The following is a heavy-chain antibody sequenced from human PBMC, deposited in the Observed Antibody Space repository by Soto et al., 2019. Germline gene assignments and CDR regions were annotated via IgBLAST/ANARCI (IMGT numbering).Heavy chain of an antibody. CDR1: GGSFSGYY. D-gene: IGHD6-13*01. Sequence: QVQLQQWGAGLLKPSETLSLTCAVYGGSFSGYYWSWIRQPPGKGLEWIGEINHSGSTNYNPSLKSRVTISVDRSQNQFSLKLSSVTAADTAVYYCARGRRRIEPAAGTLDYWGQGILVTVSS. V-gene: IGHV4-34*01. J-gene: IGHJ4*02. CDR3: ARGRRRIEPAAGTLDY. CDR2: INHSGST.